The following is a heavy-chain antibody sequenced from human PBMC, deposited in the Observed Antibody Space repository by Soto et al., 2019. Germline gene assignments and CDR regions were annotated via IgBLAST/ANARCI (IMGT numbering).Heavy chain of an antibody. D-gene: IGHD4-17*01. V-gene: IGHV3-30-3*01. CDR2: ISYDGSNK. J-gene: IGHJ4*02. CDR3: AELAMTTVTTSSRVVDY. Sequence: QVQLVESGGGVVQPGRSLRLSCAASGFTFSSYAMHWVRQAPGKGLEWVAVISYDGSNKYYADSVKGRFTISRDNSKNTRYLQMNSLRAEDTAVYYCAELAMTTVTTSSRVVDYWGQGTLVTVSS. CDR1: GFTFSSYA.